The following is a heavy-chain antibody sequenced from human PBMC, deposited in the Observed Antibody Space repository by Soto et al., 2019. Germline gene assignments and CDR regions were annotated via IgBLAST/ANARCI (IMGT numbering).Heavy chain of an antibody. D-gene: IGHD3-3*01. CDR2: INPNSGGT. CDR1: GYTFTGYY. V-gene: IGHV1-2*02. Sequence: ASVKVSCKASGYTFTGYYMHWVRQAPGQGLEWMGWINPNSGGTNYAQKFQGRVTMTRDTSISTAYMELSRLRSDDTAVYYCARAFYDFWSGSPPFGMGVWGQGTTVTSP. CDR3: ARAFYDFWSGSPPFGMGV. J-gene: IGHJ6*02.